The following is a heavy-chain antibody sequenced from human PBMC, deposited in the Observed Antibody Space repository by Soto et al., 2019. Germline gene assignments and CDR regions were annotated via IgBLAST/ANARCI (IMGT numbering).Heavy chain of an antibody. J-gene: IGHJ6*02. CDR1: GYTFTRYG. Sequence: ASVKVSCKASGYTFTRYGISWVRQAPGQGLEWMGWISGYNGDTKYEQKFQGRVTITIDTSTTTTYMKLRSLTSDDTAVYYCAKNGQPPYYYYGMDVWGQGTTVTVSS. CDR2: ISGYNGDT. D-gene: IGHD2-8*01. CDR3: AKNGQPPYYYYGMDV. V-gene: IGHV1-18*01.